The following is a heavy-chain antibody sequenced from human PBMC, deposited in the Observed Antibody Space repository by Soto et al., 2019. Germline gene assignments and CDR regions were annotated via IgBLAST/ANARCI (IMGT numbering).Heavy chain of an antibody. D-gene: IGHD5-12*01. CDR2: IYYSGTS. V-gene: IGHV4-39*01. J-gene: IGHJ4*02. Sequence: SETLSLTCAVSGGSISTSSYYWGWIRQPPGKGLEWIGTIYYSGTSYHNPSLKSRVTISVDTSKNLFSLTLTSVTAADTAVYYCASRVEGLYSGNDRYYFDYWGQGALVTVSS. CDR1: GGSISTSSYY. CDR3: ASRVEGLYSGNDRYYFDY.